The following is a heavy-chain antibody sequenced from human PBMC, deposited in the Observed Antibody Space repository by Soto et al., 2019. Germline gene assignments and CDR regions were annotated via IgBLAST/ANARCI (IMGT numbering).Heavy chain of an antibody. Sequence: GGSLRLSCAASGFTFSSYGMHWVRQAPGKGLEWVAVISYDGSNKYYADSVKGRFTISRDNSKNTLYLQMNSLRAEDTAVYYCNGIGPWGQGTMLTVYS. V-gene: IGHV3-30*03. CDR1: GFTFSSYG. CDR2: ISYDGSNK. CDR3: NGIGP. J-gene: IGHJ5*02. D-gene: IGHD1-26*01.